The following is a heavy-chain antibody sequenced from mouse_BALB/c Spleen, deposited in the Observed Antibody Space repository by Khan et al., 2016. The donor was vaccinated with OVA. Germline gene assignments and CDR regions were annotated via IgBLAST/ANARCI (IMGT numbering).Heavy chain of an antibody. CDR2: INTYTGEP. V-gene: IGHV9-3-1*01. D-gene: IGHD2-14*01. J-gene: IGHJ1*01. CDR1: GSTFTNYG. CDR3: ERRKYRYDRDLDV. Sequence: QIQLVQSGPELKKPGETVKISCKASGSTFTNYGMNWVKQAPGKDLKWMGWINTYTGEPTYADDFKGRFAFSLETSASTAYLQINNLKNEDTATYGCERRKYRYDRDLDVWGEGTTVTVSS.